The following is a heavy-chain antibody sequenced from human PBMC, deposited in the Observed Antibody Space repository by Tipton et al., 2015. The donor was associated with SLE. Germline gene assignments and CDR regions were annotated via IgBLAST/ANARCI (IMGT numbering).Heavy chain of an antibody. Sequence: SLRLSCAASGFTFDDYAMHWVRQAPGKGLEWVSGISWNSGSIGYADSVKGLFTISRDNAKNSLYLQMNSLRAEDTALYYCAKGRIAAWYFDLWGRGTLVTVSS. J-gene: IGHJ2*01. CDR2: ISWNSGSI. D-gene: IGHD6-6*01. CDR3: AKGRIAAWYFDL. CDR1: GFTFDDYA. V-gene: IGHV3-9*01.